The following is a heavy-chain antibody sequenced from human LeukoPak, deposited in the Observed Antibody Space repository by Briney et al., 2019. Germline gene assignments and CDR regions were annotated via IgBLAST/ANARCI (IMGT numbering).Heavy chain of an antibody. D-gene: IGHD3-22*01. V-gene: IGHV3-74*01. CDR2: ISGDGRST. CDR1: GFIFSTYW. CDR3: AAFYYDPAY. Sequence: GGSLRLSCAASGFIFSTYWMHWVRQAPGKGLVWVSRISGDGRSTSYADFVKGRFTISRDNAKNTLYLQIHSLRAEDTAVYYCAAFYYDPAYWGQGTLVTVSS. J-gene: IGHJ4*02.